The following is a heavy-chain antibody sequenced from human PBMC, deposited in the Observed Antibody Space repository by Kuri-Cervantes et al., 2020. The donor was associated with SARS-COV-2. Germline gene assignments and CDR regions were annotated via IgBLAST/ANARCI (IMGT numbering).Heavy chain of an antibody. J-gene: IGHJ6*03. CDR3: ARGAANYYYMDV. CDR2: IWYDGINK. V-gene: IGHV3-33*01. CDR1: GFTFSSYG. Sequence: GESLKISCAASGFTFSSYGMHWVRQAPGKGLEWVALIWYDGINKYYADSVKGRFTISRDNSKNTLYLQMNSLRAEDTAVYYCARGAANYYYMDVWGKGTTVTVSS. D-gene: IGHD3-16*01.